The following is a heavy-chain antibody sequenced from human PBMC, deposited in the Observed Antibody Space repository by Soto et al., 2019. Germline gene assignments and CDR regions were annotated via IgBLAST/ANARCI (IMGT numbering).Heavy chain of an antibody. CDR3: ARGNDWKSSTFDI. V-gene: IGHV4-59*11. Sequence: QVQLQESGPGLVKPSETLSLTCTVAGGSLTDHYWNWFRQSPGRGLPWIGYVYYSGATSYNPSLTSRVTMTVDTSKNQFSLKLRSVTAADTAVYFCARGNDWKSSTFDIRGQGKMVSVSS. CDR2: VYYSGAT. D-gene: IGHD2-21*01. CDR1: GGSLTDHY. J-gene: IGHJ3*02.